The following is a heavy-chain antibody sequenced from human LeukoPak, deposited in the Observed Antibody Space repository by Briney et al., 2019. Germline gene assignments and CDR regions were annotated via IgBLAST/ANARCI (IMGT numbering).Heavy chain of an antibody. CDR1: GGSMSGGGYY. Sequence: SQTLSLTCTVSGGSMSGGGYYWSWIRPYPGKGLEWIGYIHYSGSTYYDPSLKSRVTISVDTSKNQFSLKLSSVTAADTAVYCCARSRRMVSRDGYNKAYWYFDLWGRGTLVTVSS. J-gene: IGHJ2*01. V-gene: IGHV4-31*03. CDR3: ARSRRMVSRDGYNKAYWYFDL. D-gene: IGHD5-24*01. CDR2: IHYSGST.